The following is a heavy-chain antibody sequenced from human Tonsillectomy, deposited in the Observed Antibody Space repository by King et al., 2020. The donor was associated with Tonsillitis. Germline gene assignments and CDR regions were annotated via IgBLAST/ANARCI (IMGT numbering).Heavy chain of an antibody. V-gene: IGHV4-61*02. D-gene: IGHD3/OR15-3a*01. CDR3: AREYYKFSFDP. Sequence: VQLQESGPGLVKPSQTLSLTCTVSGGSISSGIYYWSWIRQPAGKGLEWIGRIYTSGSTNINSSLKSRVTISVDTSQNQISLRLTSVTAADTAVYYCAREYYKFSFDPWGQGTPVTVSS. CDR2: IYTSGST. CDR1: GGSISSGIYY. J-gene: IGHJ5*02.